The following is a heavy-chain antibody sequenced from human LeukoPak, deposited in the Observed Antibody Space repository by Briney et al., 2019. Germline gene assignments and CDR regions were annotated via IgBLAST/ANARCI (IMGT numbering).Heavy chain of an antibody. CDR3: AREGGRVLRFLEWLKDGFDY. D-gene: IGHD3-3*01. Sequence: PGGSLRLSCAASGFTFSSYSMNWVRQAPGKGLEWVSYISSSSSTIYYADSVKGRFTISRDNAKNSLYLQMNSLRDEDTAVYYCAREGGRVLRFLEWLKDGFDYWGQGTLVTVSS. CDR1: GFTFSSYS. V-gene: IGHV3-48*02. CDR2: ISSSSSTI. J-gene: IGHJ4*02.